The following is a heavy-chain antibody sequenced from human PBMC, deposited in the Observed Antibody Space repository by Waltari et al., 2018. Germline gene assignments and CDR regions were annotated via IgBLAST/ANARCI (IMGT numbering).Heavy chain of an antibody. V-gene: IGHV3-7*04. CDR2: TTPEGCGK. D-gene: IGHD3-16*01. CDR3: ARDRSLWGSCDY. Sequence: EVQLVESGGGLVQPGGSLRLSCAASGFTFSSYWLRGVRQAPGKGVEWVVNTTPEGCGKDYGGYAKGRFTISIDNANNSLELQINSLRAEDTAVYYCARDRSLWGSCDYWGQGTLVTVSS. CDR1: GFTFSSYW. J-gene: IGHJ4*02.